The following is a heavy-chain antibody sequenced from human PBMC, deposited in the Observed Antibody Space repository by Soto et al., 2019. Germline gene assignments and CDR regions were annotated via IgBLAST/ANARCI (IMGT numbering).Heavy chain of an antibody. J-gene: IGHJ4*02. D-gene: IGHD2-2*01. V-gene: IGHV4-59*01. CDR2: IYCSGST. Sequence: SKTLSLTCTVSGGSISSYYWSWIRQPPGKGLEWIGYIYCSGSTNYNPSLKIRVTISVDTSKNQFSLKLSSVTAADTSVYYCARSIIGRVVFDYWGQGTLVTVSS. CDR1: GGSISSYY. CDR3: ARSIIGRVVFDY.